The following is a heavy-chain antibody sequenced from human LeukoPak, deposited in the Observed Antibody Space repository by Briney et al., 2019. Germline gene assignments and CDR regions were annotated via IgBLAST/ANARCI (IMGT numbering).Heavy chain of an antibody. CDR3: ARVPYYYDSSGYLGYFDY. CDR2: IYHSGST. Sequence: SGTLSLTCAVSGGSISSSNWWSWVRQPPGKGLEWIGEIYHSGSTNYNPSLKSRVTISVDTSKNQFSLKLSSVTAADTAVYYCARVPYYYDSSGYLGYFDYWGQGTLVTVSS. J-gene: IGHJ4*02. CDR1: GGSISSSNW. D-gene: IGHD3-22*01. V-gene: IGHV4-4*02.